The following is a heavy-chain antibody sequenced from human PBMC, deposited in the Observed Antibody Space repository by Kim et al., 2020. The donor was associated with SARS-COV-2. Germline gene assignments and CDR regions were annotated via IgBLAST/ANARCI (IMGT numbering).Heavy chain of an antibody. V-gene: IGHV3-15*01. Sequence: GGSLRLSCAISGFTFINAWMSWVRQAPGKGLEWVGRVNSTADGGTIEYRAPAKGRSTISRDDSKKTLNLQMDSLKTEDTAVYYCSTDPFKGVIYYDTYGNYFVSLGLPWGQGTVVTVST. CDR3: STDPFKGVIYYDTYGNYFVSLGLP. CDR1: GFTFINAW. J-gene: IGHJ5*02. D-gene: IGHD3-16*01. CDR2: VNSTADGGTI.